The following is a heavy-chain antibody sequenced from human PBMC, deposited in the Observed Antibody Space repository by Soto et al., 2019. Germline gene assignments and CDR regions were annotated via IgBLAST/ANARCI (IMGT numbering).Heavy chain of an antibody. CDR3: ARDTIAARHDIDY. D-gene: IGHD6-6*01. Sequence: ASVKVSCKASGYTFTSYAMHWVRQAPGQRLEWMGWINAGNGNTKYSQKFQGRVTITRDTSASTAYMELSSLRSEDTAVYYCARDTIAARHDIDYWGQGTLVTVYS. J-gene: IGHJ4*02. CDR2: INAGNGNT. V-gene: IGHV1-3*01. CDR1: GYTFTSYA.